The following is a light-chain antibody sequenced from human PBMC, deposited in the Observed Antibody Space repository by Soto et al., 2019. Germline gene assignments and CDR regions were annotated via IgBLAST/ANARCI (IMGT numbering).Light chain of an antibody. Sequence: EIVLTHSPGTLSLSPWERATLSCRASQSVSSNYLAWYQQKPGQAPRPLIYDASSRAPGIPDRFSGSGSGTDFALTISRLEPEDFAVYYCQQYGTSTGTFGQGTKVDIK. CDR2: DAS. CDR3: QQYGTSTGT. J-gene: IGKJ1*01. CDR1: QSVSSNY. V-gene: IGKV3-20*01.